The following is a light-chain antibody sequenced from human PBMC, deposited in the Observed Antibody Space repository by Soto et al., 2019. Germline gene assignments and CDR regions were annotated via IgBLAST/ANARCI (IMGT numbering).Light chain of an antibody. Sequence: ENVLTQSPGTLSLSPGERATLSCRASQTVNRYYLAWYQQKPGLAHRLLVYGTFKRATGIQDRFSGGGSGTDFTLTIRSLEPEDFAVYYCKQRSNWPRTFGQGTKVDI. CDR1: QTVNRYY. J-gene: IGKJ1*01. V-gene: IGKV3-11*01. CDR3: KQRSNWPRT. CDR2: GTF.